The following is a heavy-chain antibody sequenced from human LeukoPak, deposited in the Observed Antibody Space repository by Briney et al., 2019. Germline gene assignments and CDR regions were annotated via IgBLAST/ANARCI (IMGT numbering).Heavy chain of an antibody. Sequence: SETLSLTCTVSGGSISSSSYYWGWIRQPPGKGLEWIGSIYYSGSTYYNPSLKSRVTISVDTSKNQFSLKLSSVTAADTAVYYCARDKDTALDPWGQGTLVTVSS. J-gene: IGHJ5*02. CDR2: IYYSGST. D-gene: IGHD5-18*01. V-gene: IGHV4-39*01. CDR1: GGSISSSSYY. CDR3: ARDKDTALDP.